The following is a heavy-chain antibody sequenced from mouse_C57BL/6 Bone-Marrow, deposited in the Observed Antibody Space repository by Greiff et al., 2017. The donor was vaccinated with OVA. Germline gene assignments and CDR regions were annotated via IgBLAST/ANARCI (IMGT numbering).Heavy chain of an antibody. J-gene: IGHJ4*01. CDR1: GFTFSDYG. CDR2: ISSGSSTI. V-gene: IGHV5-17*01. Sequence: DVHLVESGGGLVKPGGSLTLSCAASGFTFSDYGMHWVRQAPEKGLEWVAYISSGSSTIYYADTVKGRFTISRDNAENTLFLQMTSLGSEDTGMYDWARTAMDYWGQGTSVTVSS. CDR3: ARTAMDY.